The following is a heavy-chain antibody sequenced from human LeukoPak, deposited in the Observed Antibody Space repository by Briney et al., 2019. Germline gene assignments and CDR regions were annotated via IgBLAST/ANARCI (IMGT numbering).Heavy chain of an antibody. CDR2: IYTSGST. V-gene: IGHV4-4*07. CDR1: GGSISSYY. CDR3: ARTYYYDSSGSLDY. J-gene: IGHJ4*02. D-gene: IGHD3-22*01. Sequence: PSETLSLTCTVSGGSISSYYWSWIRQPAGKGLEWIGRIYTSGSTSYNPSLKSRVTMSVDTSKNQFSLKLSSVTAADTAVYYCARTYYYDSSGSLDYWGQGTLVTVSS.